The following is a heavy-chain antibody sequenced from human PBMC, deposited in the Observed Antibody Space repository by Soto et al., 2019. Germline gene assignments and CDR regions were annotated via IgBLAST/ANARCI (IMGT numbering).Heavy chain of an antibody. CDR3: ARDLDGLHDDTSGPFPRPG. D-gene: IGHD3-22*01. CDR1: GGSISSDGYY. J-gene: IGHJ1*01. V-gene: IGHV4-30-4*01. Sequence: SETLSLTCTVSGGSISSDGYYWSWIRQAPGRGLEWIGYIHSSGSIYYNPSLKSRATMSIDTAGNQFSLKVSSVTVADTAVYYCARDLDGLHDDTSGPFPRPGWGQGTLVTVCS. CDR2: IHSSGSI.